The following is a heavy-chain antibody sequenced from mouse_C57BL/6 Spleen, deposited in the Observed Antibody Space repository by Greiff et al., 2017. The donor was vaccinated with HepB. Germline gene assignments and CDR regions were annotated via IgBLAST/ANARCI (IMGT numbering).Heavy chain of an antibody. D-gene: IGHD2-4*01. CDR1: GYTFTNYW. CDR3: ARKKGYDYDYAMDY. J-gene: IGHJ4*01. V-gene: IGHV1-63*01. CDR2: IYPGGGYT. Sequence: QVHVKQSGAELVRPGTSVKMSCKASGYTFTNYWIGWAKQRPGHGLEWIGDIYPGGGYTNYNEKFKGKATLTADKSSSTAYMQFSSLTSEDSAIYYCARKKGYDYDYAMDYWGQGTSVTVSS.